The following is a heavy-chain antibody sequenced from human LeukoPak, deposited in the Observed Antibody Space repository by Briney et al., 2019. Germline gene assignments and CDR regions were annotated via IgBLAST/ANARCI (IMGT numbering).Heavy chain of an antibody. V-gene: IGHV3-7*01. CDR2: INQDASEI. J-gene: IGHJ4*02. CDR3: ATDRDNSDWQKRFDS. Sequence: GGSLRLSCAASGFTFSTYWMNWYRQAPGKGLEWVGNINQDASEINYVDSVRGRFTISRDNAKNSLHLEMNSLRAEDTAVYYCATDRDNSDWQKRFDSWGQGTLVTVSS. D-gene: IGHD2-21*02. CDR1: GFTFSTYW.